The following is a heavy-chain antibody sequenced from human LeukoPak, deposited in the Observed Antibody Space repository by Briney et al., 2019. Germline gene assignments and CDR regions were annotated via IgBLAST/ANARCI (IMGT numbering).Heavy chain of an antibody. Sequence: GGSLRLSCAASGIIFSNYWMHWVRQAPGKGLVWVSRINRDGSSTSYADSVKGRFTISRDNSKNTLYLQMNSLRAEDTAVYYCARGDGSYYPYWGQGTLVTVSS. CDR3: ARGDGSYYPY. CDR1: GIIFSNYW. V-gene: IGHV3-74*01. CDR2: INRDGSST. J-gene: IGHJ4*02. D-gene: IGHD3-10*01.